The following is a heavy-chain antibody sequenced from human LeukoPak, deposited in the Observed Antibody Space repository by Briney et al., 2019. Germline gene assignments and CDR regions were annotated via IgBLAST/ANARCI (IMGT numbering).Heavy chain of an antibody. CDR2: ISDSGSDI. CDR3: ARGTYRHDF. V-gene: IGHV3-11*04. CDR1: GFTFSNYW. J-gene: IGHJ4*02. Sequence: PGGSLRLSCAASGFTFSNYWMHWVRQAPGKGLEWVSYISDSGSDIYYADSVKGRFTISRDNAKNSLYLQMSSLRAEDTAMYYCARGTYRHDFWGQGTLVTVSS.